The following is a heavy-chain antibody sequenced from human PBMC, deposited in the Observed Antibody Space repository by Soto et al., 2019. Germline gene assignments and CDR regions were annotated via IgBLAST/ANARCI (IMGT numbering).Heavy chain of an antibody. J-gene: IGHJ6*02. CDR2: ISAYNGNT. CDR3: ARDQDSSSWYGNFDYYYYGMDV. CDR1: GYTFTSYG. D-gene: IGHD6-13*01. Sequence: AASVKVSCKASGYTFTSYGISWVRQAPGQGLEWMGWISAYNGNTNYAQKLQGRVTMTTDTSTSTAYMELRSLRSDDTAVYYCARDQDSSSWYGNFDYYYYGMDVWGQGTTVTVSS. V-gene: IGHV1-18*04.